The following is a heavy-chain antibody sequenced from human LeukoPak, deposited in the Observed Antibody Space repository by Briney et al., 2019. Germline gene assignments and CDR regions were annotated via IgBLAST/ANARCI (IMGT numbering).Heavy chain of an antibody. D-gene: IGHD6-13*01. Sequence: ASVKVSCKASGYTFTGYYMHWVRQAPGQGLEWMGWINPNSGGTNYAQKFQGRVTMTRDTSISTAYMELSRLRSDDTAVYYCARGRDSSWGGNWFDPWGQGTLVTVSS. CDR1: GYTFTGYY. J-gene: IGHJ5*02. CDR2: INPNSGGT. CDR3: ARGRDSSWGGNWFDP. V-gene: IGHV1-2*02.